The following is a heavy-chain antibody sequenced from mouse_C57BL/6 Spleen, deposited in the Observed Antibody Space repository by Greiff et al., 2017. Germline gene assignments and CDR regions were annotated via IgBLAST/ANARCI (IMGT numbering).Heavy chain of an antibody. CDR2: IYWDDDK. CDR1: GFSLSTSGMG. J-gene: IGHJ2*01. V-gene: IGHV8-12*01. D-gene: IGHD1-1*01. CDR3: ARFTTVVAGYFDY. Sequence: VQLQQSGPGILQSSQTLSLTCSFSGFSLSTSGMGVSWIRQPSGKGLEWLAHIYWDDDKRYNPSLKSRLTISKDTSRNQVFLKITSVDTADTATYYCARFTTVVAGYFDYWGQGTTLTVSS.